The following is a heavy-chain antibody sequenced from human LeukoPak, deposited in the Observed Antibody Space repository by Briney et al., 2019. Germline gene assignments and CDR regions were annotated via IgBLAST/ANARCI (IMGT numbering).Heavy chain of an antibody. Sequence: SETLSLTCTVSGGSVTNRIYYWSWLRQPPGKGLEWIGYIYYSGSTNYNPSLKSRVTISVDTSKNQFSLRLNSVTAADTAVYYCARELLGREWFDPWGQGTLVTVSS. D-gene: IGHD3-16*01. CDR3: ARELLGREWFDP. CDR2: IYYSGST. J-gene: IGHJ5*02. CDR1: GGSVTNRIYY. V-gene: IGHV4-61*01.